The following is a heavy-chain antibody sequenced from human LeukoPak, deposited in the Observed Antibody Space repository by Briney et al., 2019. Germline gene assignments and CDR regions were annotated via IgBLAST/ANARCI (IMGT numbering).Heavy chain of an antibody. D-gene: IGHD4-11*01. CDR3: ARDTVTTLGYFDY. Sequence: SETLSLTCTVSGYSISSGYYWGWIRQPPGRGLQWIGSIYHSGSTCYSPSLKSRVTISVDASKNQFSLKLSSVTAADTAVYYCARDTVTTLGYFDYWGQGTLVTVSS. CDR1: GYSISSGYY. CDR2: IYHSGST. V-gene: IGHV4-38-2*02. J-gene: IGHJ4*02.